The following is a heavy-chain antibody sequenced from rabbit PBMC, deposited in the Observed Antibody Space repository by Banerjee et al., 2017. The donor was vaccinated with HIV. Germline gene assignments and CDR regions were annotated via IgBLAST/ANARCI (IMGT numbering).Heavy chain of an antibody. CDR3: ARDRDGDAGYGSLAL. V-gene: IGHV1S45*01. J-gene: IGHJ4*01. D-gene: IGHD7-1*01. CDR1: GFDFSSGYD. CDR2: INTSSGNT. Sequence: QEQLVESGGGLVQPGGSLKLSCKASGFDFSSGYDMCWVRQAPGKGLEWIACINTSSGNTVYASWAKGRFTISKTSSTTVTLQTTSLTVADTATYFCARDRDGDAGYGSLALWGPGTLVT.